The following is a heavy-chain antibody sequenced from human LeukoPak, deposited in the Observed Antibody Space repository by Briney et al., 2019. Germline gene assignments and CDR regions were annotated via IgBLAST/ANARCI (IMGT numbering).Heavy chain of an antibody. CDR1: GYTFTSYY. CDR2: INPSGGST. Sequence: GASVKVSCKASGYTFTSYYMHWVRQAPGQGPEWMGIINPSGGSTSYAQKFQGRVTMTRDTSTSTVYMELSSLRSEDTAVYYCASGGLYCSSTSCYNRRIMDVWGKGTTVTVSS. J-gene: IGHJ6*04. D-gene: IGHD2-2*02. V-gene: IGHV1-46*01. CDR3: ASGGLYCSSTSCYNRRIMDV.